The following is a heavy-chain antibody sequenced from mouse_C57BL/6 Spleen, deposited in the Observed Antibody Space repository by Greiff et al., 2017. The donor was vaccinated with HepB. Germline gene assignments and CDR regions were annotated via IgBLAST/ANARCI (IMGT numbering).Heavy chain of an antibody. Sequence: QVQLQQPGAELVKPGASVKLSCKASGYTFTSYWMQWVKQRPGQGLEWIGEIDPSDSYTNYNQKFKGKATLTVDTSSSTAYMQLSSLTSEDSAVYYCARPYGSSSDYWGQGTTLTVSS. CDR2: IDPSDSYT. CDR3: ARPYGSSSDY. D-gene: IGHD1-1*01. CDR1: GYTFTSYW. J-gene: IGHJ2*01. V-gene: IGHV1-50*01.